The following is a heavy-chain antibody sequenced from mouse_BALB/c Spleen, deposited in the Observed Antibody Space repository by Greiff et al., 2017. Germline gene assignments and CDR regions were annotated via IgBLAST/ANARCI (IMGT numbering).Heavy chain of an antibody. CDR3: ARIYYDLYYFDY. Sequence: EVKLVESGAELVKPGASVKLSCTASGFNIKDTYMHWVKQRPEQGLEWIGRIDPANGNTKYDPKFQGKATITADTSSNTAYLQLSSLTSEDTAVYYCARIYYDLYYFDYWGQGTTLTVSS. D-gene: IGHD2-4*01. J-gene: IGHJ2*01. V-gene: IGHV14-3*02. CDR1: GFNIKDTY. CDR2: IDPANGNT.